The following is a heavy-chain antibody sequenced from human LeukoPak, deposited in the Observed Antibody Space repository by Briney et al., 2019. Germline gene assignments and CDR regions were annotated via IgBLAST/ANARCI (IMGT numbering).Heavy chain of an antibody. D-gene: IGHD6-13*01. V-gene: IGHV4-61*09. Sequence: SQTLSLTCTVSVGSISSGNYYYSWIRQSAGKGMEWIGNIYMSGSTRYNPSLMSRVAMSVDTSKNQFSLKISSATAADTAVYYCARDWGIAAATPYYYDHWGQGILVTVSS. J-gene: IGHJ4*02. CDR2: IYMSGST. CDR3: ARDWGIAAATPYYYDH. CDR1: VGSISSGNYY.